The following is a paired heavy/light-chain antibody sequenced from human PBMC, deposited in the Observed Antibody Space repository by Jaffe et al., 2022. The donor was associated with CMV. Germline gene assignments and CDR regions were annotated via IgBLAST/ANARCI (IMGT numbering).Light chain of an antibody. CDR2: KAS. CDR1: QSISSW. Sequence: DIQMTQSPSTLSASVGDRVTITCRASQSISSWLAWYQQKPGKAPKLLIYKASSLESGVPSRFSGSGSATEFTLTISSLQPDDFATYYCQQYNSYWTFGQGTKVEI. J-gene: IGKJ1*01. CDR3: QQYNSYWT. V-gene: IGKV1-5*03.
Heavy chain of an antibody. CDR1: GFTFSGFV. CDR3: AKGTLVAGATPIDY. J-gene: IGHJ4*02. V-gene: IGHV3-23*04. CDR2: ITDSGGTT. Sequence: EVQLVESGGGFVQPGGSLRLSCAASGFTFSGFVMSWVRQAPGKGLEWVSAITDSGGTTYYADSVKGRFAISRDNSKSTLFLQMNSLRTEDTAVYYCAKGTLVAGATPIDYWGQGTLVTVSS. D-gene: IGHD1-26*01.